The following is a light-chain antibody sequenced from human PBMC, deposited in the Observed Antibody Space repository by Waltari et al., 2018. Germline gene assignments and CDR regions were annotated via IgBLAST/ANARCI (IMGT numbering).Light chain of an antibody. CDR3: MQGSHWPPWT. J-gene: IGKJ1*01. CDR1: QSLDHSDGNTY. Sequence: EVVMTQSPLSLPVTLGQPASIPCRSSQSLDHSDGNTYLNWFHQRPGQSPRRLLYQVSNRDSGVPDRFSGSGSGTEFTLKISSVEAEDVGVYYCMQGSHWPPWTFGQGTRVEIK. V-gene: IGKV2-30*02. CDR2: QVS.